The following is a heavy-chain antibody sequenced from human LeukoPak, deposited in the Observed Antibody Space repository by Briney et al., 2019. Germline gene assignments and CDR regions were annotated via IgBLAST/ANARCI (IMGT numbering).Heavy chain of an antibody. Sequence: GGSLRLSCAASGFTFSNYAMHWVRQAPGKGLEWVAVISNDGSNKYYEDSVKGRLTISRDNSKNTLYLQMSSLRAEDTAVYYCARDSTGTIDYWGQGTLVTVSS. CDR3: ARDSTGTIDY. CDR1: GFTFSNYA. D-gene: IGHD1-1*01. CDR2: ISNDGSNK. V-gene: IGHV3-30*04. J-gene: IGHJ4*02.